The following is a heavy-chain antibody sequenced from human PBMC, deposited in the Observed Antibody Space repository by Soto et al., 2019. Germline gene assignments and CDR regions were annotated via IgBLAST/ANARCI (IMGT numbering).Heavy chain of an antibody. J-gene: IGHJ5*02. CDR3: ARKDKSGYFNRFGP. CDR1: GYKFTSSW. V-gene: IGHV5-51*01. CDR2: IFPSDSDT. D-gene: IGHD3-22*01. Sequence: PGESLNISCRTSGYKFTSSWIAWVRQMPGKALEWMGIIFPSDSDTRYSPSFQGQVTISADRSTSTVFLLWASLKASDTAVYFCARKDKSGYFNRFGPWGQGTLGTVSS.